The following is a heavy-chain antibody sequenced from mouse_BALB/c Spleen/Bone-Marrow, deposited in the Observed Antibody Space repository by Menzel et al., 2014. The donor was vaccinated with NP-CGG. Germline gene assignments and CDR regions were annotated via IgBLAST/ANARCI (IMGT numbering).Heavy chain of an antibody. J-gene: IGHJ2*01. CDR3: ARRLWDY. D-gene: IGHD6-5*01. Sequence: EVMLVESGPGLVKPSQSLSLTCTVTGYSITSDYAWNWIRQFPGNKLEWMGYISYSGSTSYNPSLKSRISITRDTSKNQFFLQLNSATTEDTATYYCARRLWDYWGQGTTLSVSS. V-gene: IGHV3-2*02. CDR1: GYSITSDYA. CDR2: ISYSGST.